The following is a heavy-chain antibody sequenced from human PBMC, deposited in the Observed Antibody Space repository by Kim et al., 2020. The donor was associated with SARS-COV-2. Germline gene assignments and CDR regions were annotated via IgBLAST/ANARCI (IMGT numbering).Heavy chain of an antibody. D-gene: IGHD1-26*01. CDR3: ARGPSYSHFDY. V-gene: IGHV3-48*03. J-gene: IGHJ4*02. CDR2: IIGSGTTI. Sequence: GGSLRLSCTASGFTFSSYEMNWVRQAPGKGLEWVSYIIGSGTTIYYADSVRGRFTISRDNDKNSLSLQMNSLRAEDTAVYYCARGPSYSHFDYWGQGTLVTVSS. CDR1: GFTFSSYE.